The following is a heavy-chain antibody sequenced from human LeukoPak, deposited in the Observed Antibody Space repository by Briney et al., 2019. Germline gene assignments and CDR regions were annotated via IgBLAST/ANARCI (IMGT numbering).Heavy chain of an antibody. V-gene: IGHV3-30*02. J-gene: IGHJ6*03. CDR2: IRYDGSNK. CDR1: GFTFSSYG. CDR3: AKDGRFGDYYCYYMDV. D-gene: IGHD3-10*01. Sequence: PGGSLRLSCAASGFTFSSYGMHWVRQAPGKGLEWVAFIRYDGSNKYYADSVKGRFTISRDNSKNTLYLQMNSLRAEDTAVYYCAKDGRFGDYYCYYMDVWGKGTTVTVSS.